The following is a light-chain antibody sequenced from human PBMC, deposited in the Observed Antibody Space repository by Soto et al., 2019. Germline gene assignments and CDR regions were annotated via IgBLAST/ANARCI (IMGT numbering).Light chain of an antibody. CDR1: QTFSNS. Sequence: EIVFTQSPGTPSFSPGERATPSCRASQTFSNSFLSWFQQIPGQAPRLLIYGASSRATGVPARFSGSGSGTEFTLTISSLQSEDFAVYYCQQYNDWPLTFGGGTKVDIK. CDR2: GAS. CDR3: QQYNDWPLT. V-gene: IGKV3-15*01. J-gene: IGKJ4*01.